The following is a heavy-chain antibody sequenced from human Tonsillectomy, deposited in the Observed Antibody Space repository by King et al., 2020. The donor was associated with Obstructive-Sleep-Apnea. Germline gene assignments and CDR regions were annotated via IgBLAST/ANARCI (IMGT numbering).Heavy chain of an antibody. Sequence: VQLVESGGGLVQPGGSLRLSCAASGFTFNNHWMHWVRQTPGRGLVWVSRINTDGISTTYADSVKGRFTISRDNAKNTLYLQMNSRRAEDTAVYYCARHRRDGYNFDYWGQGTLVTVSS. CDR2: INTDGIST. D-gene: IGHD5-24*01. CDR3: ARHRRDGYNFDY. V-gene: IGHV3-74*01. CDR1: GFTFNNHW. J-gene: IGHJ4*02.